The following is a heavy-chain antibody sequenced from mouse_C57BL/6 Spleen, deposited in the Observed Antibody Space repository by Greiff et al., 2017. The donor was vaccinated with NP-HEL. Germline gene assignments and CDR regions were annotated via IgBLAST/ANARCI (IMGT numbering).Heavy chain of an antibody. J-gene: IGHJ4*01. CDR2: ISYDGSN. V-gene: IGHV3-6*01. Sequence: EVQLVESGPGLVKPSQSLSLTCSVTGYSITSGYYWNWIRQFPGNKLEWMAYISYDGSNNYNPSLKNRISITRDTSKKQFFLKLNSVTTEDTATYYCARGSSYLYAMDYWGQGTSVTVSS. CDR1: GYSITSGYY. D-gene: IGHD1-1*01. CDR3: ARGSSYLYAMDY.